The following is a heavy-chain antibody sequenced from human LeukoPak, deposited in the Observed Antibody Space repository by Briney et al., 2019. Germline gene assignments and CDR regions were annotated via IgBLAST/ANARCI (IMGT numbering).Heavy chain of an antibody. Sequence: GGSLRLSCAVSGFTFSSYSMNWVRQAPGKGLEWLSFISSSSSTIYYADSVKGRFTISRDNAKNSLYLQMNSLRAEDTAVYYCAREIVGPTLYYFDYWGQGTLVTVSS. D-gene: IGHD1-26*01. J-gene: IGHJ4*02. CDR1: GFTFSSYS. CDR2: ISSSSSTI. CDR3: AREIVGPTLYYFDY. V-gene: IGHV3-48*01.